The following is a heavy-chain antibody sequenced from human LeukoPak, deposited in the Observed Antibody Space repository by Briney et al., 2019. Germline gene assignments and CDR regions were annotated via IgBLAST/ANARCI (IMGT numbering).Heavy chain of an antibody. CDR3: ARWNYYGSGRRGIDY. CDR1: SGSISSGDYY. Sequence: SETLSLTCTVSSGSISSGDYYWSWIRQPPGKGLEWIGYIYYSGITYYNPSLKSRVTISLDTSKNQFSLKLSSVTAADTAVYFCARWNYYGSGRRGIDYWGQGTLATVSS. CDR2: IYYSGIT. V-gene: IGHV4-30-4*01. D-gene: IGHD3-10*01. J-gene: IGHJ4*02.